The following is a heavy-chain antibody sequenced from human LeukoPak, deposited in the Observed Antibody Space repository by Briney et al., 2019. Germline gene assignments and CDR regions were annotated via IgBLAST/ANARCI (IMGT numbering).Heavy chain of an antibody. CDR1: AASISSYY. V-gene: IGHV4-4*09. D-gene: IGHD3-22*01. Sequence: MASETLSLTCAVSAASISSYYWSWIRQAPGKGLEWIGYISTSGRTNYNPSLKSPVSLSLDTSKNRFSLKLNFVTAADTAVYYCASPRSGYRYTFDYWGQGALVTVSS. J-gene: IGHJ4*02. CDR2: ISTSGRT. CDR3: ASPRSGYRYTFDY.